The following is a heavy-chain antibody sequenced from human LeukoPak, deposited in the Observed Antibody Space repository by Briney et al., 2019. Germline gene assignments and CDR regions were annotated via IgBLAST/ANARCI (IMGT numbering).Heavy chain of an antibody. CDR1: GFTFSSYG. D-gene: IGHD3-3*01. CDR2: ISGSGGST. Sequence: PGGSLRLSCAASGFTFSSYGMSWVRQAPGKGLEWVSAISGSGGSTYYADSVKGRFTISRDNSKNTLYLQMKSLRAEDTAVYYCARDSFAGGDFWSGYSPFGMDVWGKGTTVTVSS. CDR3: ARDSFAGGDFWSGYSPFGMDV. J-gene: IGHJ6*04. V-gene: IGHV3-23*01.